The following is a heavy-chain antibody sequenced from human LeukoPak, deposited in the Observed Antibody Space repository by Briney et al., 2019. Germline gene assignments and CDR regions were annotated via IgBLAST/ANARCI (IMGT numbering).Heavy chain of an antibody. D-gene: IGHD3-16*01. CDR1: GFTFSSYA. J-gene: IGHJ4*02. CDR2: ISANGGST. V-gene: IGHV3-64*01. Sequence: GGSLRLSCAASGFTFSSYAMHWVRQAPGKGLEYVSAISANGGSTYYANSVKGRFTISRDNSKDTLYLQMGSLRAEYMAVYYCATSLRGSPSDSWGQGTLVTVSS. CDR3: ATSLRGSPSDS.